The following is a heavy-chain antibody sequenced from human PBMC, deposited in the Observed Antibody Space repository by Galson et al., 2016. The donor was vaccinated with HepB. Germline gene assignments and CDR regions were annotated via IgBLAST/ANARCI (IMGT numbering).Heavy chain of an antibody. Sequence: CAISGDSVSSNSAAWNWIRQSPSRGLEWLGRTSFRANWFNEYAESVKSRISINADTAKNQFSLQLNSVTPEDTAVYYCARGKIDYYAMDVWGQGTQVIVSS. CDR3: ARGKIDYYAMDV. D-gene: IGHD2/OR15-2a*01. CDR1: GDSVSSNSAA. J-gene: IGHJ6*02. CDR2: TSFRANWFN. V-gene: IGHV6-1*01.